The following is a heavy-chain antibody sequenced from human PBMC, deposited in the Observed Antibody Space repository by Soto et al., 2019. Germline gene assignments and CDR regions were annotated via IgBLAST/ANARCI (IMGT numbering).Heavy chain of an antibody. CDR2: IYHSGST. V-gene: IGHV4-4*02. Sequence: SETLSLTCAVSGGSISSSNWWSWVRQPPGKGLEWIGEIYHSGSTNYNPSLKSRVTISVDKSKNQFSLKLSSVTAADTAVYYCARVGGGVVAARNYYCYGMDVWGQGTTVTVSS. CDR3: ARVGGGVVAARNYYCYGMDV. D-gene: IGHD2-15*01. CDR1: GGSISSSNW. J-gene: IGHJ6*02.